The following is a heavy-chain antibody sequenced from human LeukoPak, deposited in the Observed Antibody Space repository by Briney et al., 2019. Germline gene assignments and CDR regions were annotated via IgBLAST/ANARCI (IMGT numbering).Heavy chain of an antibody. V-gene: IGHV3-13*01. J-gene: IGHJ6*02. CDR3: AGIAAAPSPYGMDV. Sequence: AGGSLRLSCAASGFTFSSYDMHWVRHATGKGLEWVSAIGTAGDTYYPGSVKGRFTISRENARNSLYLQMNSLRAGDTAVYYCAGIAAAPSPYGMDVWGQGTTVTVSS. D-gene: IGHD6-13*01. CDR1: GFTFSSYD. CDR2: IGTAGDT.